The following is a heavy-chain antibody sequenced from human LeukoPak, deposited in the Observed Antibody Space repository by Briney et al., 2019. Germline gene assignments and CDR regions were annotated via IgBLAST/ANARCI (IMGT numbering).Heavy chain of an antibody. V-gene: IGHV1-46*01. CDR3: ARGRGHGKQQLVPYYYYYYGMDV. Sequence: GASVKVSCKASGYTFTSYYMHWVRQAPGQGLEWMGIINPSGGSTSYAQKFQGRVTMTGDTSTSTVYMELSSLRSEDTAVYYCARGRGHGKQQLVPYYYYYYGMDVWGQGTTVTVSS. CDR1: GYTFTSYY. J-gene: IGHJ6*02. CDR2: INPSGGST. D-gene: IGHD6-13*01.